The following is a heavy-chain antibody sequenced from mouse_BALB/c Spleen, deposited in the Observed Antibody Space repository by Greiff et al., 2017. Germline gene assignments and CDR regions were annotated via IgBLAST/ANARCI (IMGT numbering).Heavy chain of an antibody. V-gene: IGHV1S81*02. Sequence: QVQLQQPGAELVKPGASVKLSCKASGYTFTSYWMHWVKQRPGQGLEWIGEINPSNGRTNYNEKFKSKATLTVDKSSSTAYMQLSSLTSEDSAVYYYERPARGMDYWGQGTSVTGSS. J-gene: IGHJ4*01. CDR2: INPSNGRT. D-gene: IGHD3-1*01. CDR3: ERPARGMDY. CDR1: GYTFTSYW.